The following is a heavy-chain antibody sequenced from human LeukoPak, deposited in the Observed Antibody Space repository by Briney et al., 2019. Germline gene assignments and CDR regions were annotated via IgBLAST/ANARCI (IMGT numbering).Heavy chain of an antibody. D-gene: IGHD6-19*01. CDR1: GFNFRSYW. CDR2: IKQDGSEK. Sequence: GGSLRLSCAVSGFNFRSYWMNWVRQAPGKGLEWVASIKQDGSEKYYVDSVKGRFTISRDNAKNSFYLQMTSLRVEDTAIYYCARDFSGWLYYFDYWGQGTLVTV. J-gene: IGHJ4*02. V-gene: IGHV3-7*01. CDR3: ARDFSGWLYYFDY.